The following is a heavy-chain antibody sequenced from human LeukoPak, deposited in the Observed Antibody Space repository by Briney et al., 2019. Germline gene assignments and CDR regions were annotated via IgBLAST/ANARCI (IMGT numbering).Heavy chain of an antibody. Sequence: ASVKVSCKASGYTFTSYYMHWVRQAPGQGLEWMGIINPSGGGTNSARKFQGRVTMTRDTSISTSFMELNRLRSDDTAAYYCARGPSSWNGLGAFDIWGQGTMVTVSS. V-gene: IGHV1-2*02. CDR1: GYTFTSYY. D-gene: IGHD6-13*01. J-gene: IGHJ3*02. CDR2: INPSGGGT. CDR3: ARGPSSWNGLGAFDI.